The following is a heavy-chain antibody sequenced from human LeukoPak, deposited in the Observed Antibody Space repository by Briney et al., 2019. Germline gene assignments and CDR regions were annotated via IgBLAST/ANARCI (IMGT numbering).Heavy chain of an antibody. V-gene: IGHV4-4*07. J-gene: IGHJ5*02. CDR3: ARDGGVDRRGVTVSDGFDP. CDR1: GGSIGDDY. D-gene: IGHD2-21*02. CDR2: IHSGGTT. Sequence: SETLSLTCTVSGGSIGDDYFTWIRQPAGKGLEWIGRIHSGGTTNYNPSLMSRVTLSIDTSKKQISLRLTSMTAADTAVYYCARDGGVDRRGVTVSDGFDPWGQGTLVTVSS.